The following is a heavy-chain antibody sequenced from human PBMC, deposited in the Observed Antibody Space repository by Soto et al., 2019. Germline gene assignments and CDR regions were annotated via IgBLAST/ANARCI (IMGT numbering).Heavy chain of an antibody. D-gene: IGHD4-17*01. CDR3: ARHAYGDYRHLTY. Sequence: SETLSLTCTVSGGSISSSSYYWGWVRQPPGKGLEWIGNIYYTGNTYYNPSLKSRVTISVDTSKNHFSLRVSSVTATDTAVYYCARHAYGDYRHLTYWGQGILVTVSS. CDR2: IYYTGNT. J-gene: IGHJ4*02. CDR1: GGSISSSSYY. V-gene: IGHV4-39*02.